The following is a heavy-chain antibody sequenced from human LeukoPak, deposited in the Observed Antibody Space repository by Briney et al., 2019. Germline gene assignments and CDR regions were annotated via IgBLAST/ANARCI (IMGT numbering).Heavy chain of an antibody. V-gene: IGHV4-34*01. D-gene: IGHD3-10*01. J-gene: IGHJ6*04. CDR3: ATGLLWFGEELGPV. CDR2: INHSGST. Sequence: SETLSLTCAVYGGSFSGYYWSWIRQPPGKGLEWIGEINHSGSTNYNPSLKSRVTISVDTSKNQFSLKLSSVTAADTAVYYCATGLLWFGEELGPVWGKGTTVTISS. CDR1: GGSFSGYY.